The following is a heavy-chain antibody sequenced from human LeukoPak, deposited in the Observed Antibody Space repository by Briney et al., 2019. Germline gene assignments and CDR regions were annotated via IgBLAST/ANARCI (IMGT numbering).Heavy chain of an antibody. J-gene: IGHJ4*02. V-gene: IGHV3-23*01. CDR3: AKDFRSQVNDY. CDR2: ISDGDGST. CDR1: GFTFSNYA. Sequence: GGSLGLSCAASGFTFSNYAMSWVRQPPGKGLEWVSTISDGDGSTYYTDSVKGRFTISRDNSKNTLYLQMNSLRAEDTAVYYCAKDFRSQVNDYWGQGTLATVSS.